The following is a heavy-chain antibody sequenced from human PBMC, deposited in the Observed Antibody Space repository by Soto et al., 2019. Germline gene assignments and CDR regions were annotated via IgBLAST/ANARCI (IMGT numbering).Heavy chain of an antibody. J-gene: IGHJ3*02. V-gene: IGHV3-9*01. CDR1: GFTFDDYA. CDR2: ISWNSNRI. Sequence: PGGSLRLSCAAYGFTFDDYAMHWVRQAPGKGLEWVSDISWNSNRIEYADSVKGRFTISRDNAKNSLYLQMNSLRTEDTALYYCAKDRALAGRKAFDMWGQGTMVTVSS. D-gene: IGHD1-1*01. CDR3: AKDRALAGRKAFDM.